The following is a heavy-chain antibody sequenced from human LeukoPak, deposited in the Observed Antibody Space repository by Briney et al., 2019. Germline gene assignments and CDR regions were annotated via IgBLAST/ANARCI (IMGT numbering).Heavy chain of an antibody. CDR1: GFTFSSYG. J-gene: IGHJ3*02. Sequence: SGGSLRLSCAASGFTFSSYGMHWVRQAPGKGLEWMAVISYDGSNKYYADSVKGRFTISRDNSKNTLYLQMNSLRAEDTAVYYCAKDHGGAVAGTRDAFDIWGQGTMVTVSS. CDR2: ISYDGSNK. V-gene: IGHV3-30*18. CDR3: AKDHGGAVAGTRDAFDI. D-gene: IGHD6-19*01.